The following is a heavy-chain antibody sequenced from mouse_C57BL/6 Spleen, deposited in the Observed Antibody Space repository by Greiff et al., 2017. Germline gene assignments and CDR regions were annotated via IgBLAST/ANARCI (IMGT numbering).Heavy chain of an antibody. CDR2: ISSGGSYT. V-gene: IGHV5-6*02. D-gene: IGHD2-5*01. J-gene: IGHJ2*01. Sequence: DVTLVESGGDLVKPGGSLKLSCAASGFTFSSYGMSWVRQTPDKRLEWVATISSGGSYTYYPDSVKGRFTISRDNAKNTLYLQMSSLKSEATAMYYCARQGSNYAYYFDYWGPGTTLTVSS. CDR3: ARQGSNYAYYFDY. CDR1: GFTFSSYG.